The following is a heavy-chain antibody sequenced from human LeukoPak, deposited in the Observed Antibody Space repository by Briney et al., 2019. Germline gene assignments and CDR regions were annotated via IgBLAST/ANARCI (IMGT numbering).Heavy chain of an antibody. CDR1: GGSISSYY. D-gene: IGHD6-19*01. V-gene: IGHV4-59*01. CDR3: ARGEQWLVPVDY. CDR2: IYYSGST. J-gene: IGHJ4*02. Sequence: SETLSLTCTVSGGSISSYYWSWIRQPPGKGLEWIGYIYYSGSTNYNPSLKRRVTISVDTSKNQFSLKLSSVTAADTAVYYCARGEQWLVPVDYWGQGTLVTVSS.